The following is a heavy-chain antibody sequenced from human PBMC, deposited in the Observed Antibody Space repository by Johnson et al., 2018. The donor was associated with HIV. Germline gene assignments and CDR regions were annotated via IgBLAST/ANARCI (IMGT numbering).Heavy chain of an antibody. V-gene: IGHV3-74*01. CDR1: GFTISTFW. D-gene: IGHD6-6*01. J-gene: IGHJ3*01. Sequence: VQLVESGGDLVQPGGSLRLSCVGSGFTISTFWMHWVRQVPGKGLMWVSRISGDGSSSSYADSVKGRFTISRDNAKNTLYLQLNSLRVEDTAIYYCARGQLLADDACNNWGQGTMVTVSS. CDR3: ARGQLLADDACNN. CDR2: ISGDGSSS.